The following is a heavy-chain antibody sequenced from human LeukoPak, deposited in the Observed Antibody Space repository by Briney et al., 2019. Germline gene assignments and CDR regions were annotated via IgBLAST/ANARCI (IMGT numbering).Heavy chain of an antibody. Sequence: GGSLRLSCADSGXASTFSSYAMSWVRQAPGKGLEWVSAISVSGGTYYADSVKGRFTISRDKSRNTLFLQMNSLRAEDTAVYYCAARGSGYDYYWGQGTLVTVSS. V-gene: IGHV3-23*01. CDR2: ISVSGGT. CDR3: AARGSGYDYY. J-gene: IGHJ4*02. D-gene: IGHD5-12*01. CDR1: GXASTFSSYA.